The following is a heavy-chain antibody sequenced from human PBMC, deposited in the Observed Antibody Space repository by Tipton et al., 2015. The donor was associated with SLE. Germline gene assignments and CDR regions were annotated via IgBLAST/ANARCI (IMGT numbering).Heavy chain of an antibody. CDR3: ARDFWSGPSIEYFQQ. D-gene: IGHD3-3*01. V-gene: IGHV4-59*02. Sequence: TLSLTCTVSGGSVSSYYWSWIRQSPEKGLEWMAYIHYSGSTSYNPSLKSRATISVDTSKNQFSLNLSSVTAADTAVYYCARDFWSGPSIEYFQQWGQGTLVIVSS. CDR1: GGSVSSYY. J-gene: IGHJ1*01. CDR2: IHYSGST.